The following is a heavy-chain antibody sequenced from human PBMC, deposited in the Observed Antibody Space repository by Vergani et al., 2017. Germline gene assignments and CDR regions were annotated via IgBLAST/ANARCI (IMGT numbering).Heavy chain of an antibody. Sequence: EVQLVESGGGLVKPGGSLRLSCAASGFTFSSYSMNWVRQAPGKGLEWVSSISESTRYIYYADSVKGRFTISRDNAKNSGYLQMNSLRAEDTAVYYCASSYGSGSYRYFDYWGQGTLVTVSS. CDR1: GFTFSSYS. CDR3: ASSYGSGSYRYFDY. CDR2: ISESTRYI. V-gene: IGHV3-21*02. D-gene: IGHD3-10*01. J-gene: IGHJ4*02.